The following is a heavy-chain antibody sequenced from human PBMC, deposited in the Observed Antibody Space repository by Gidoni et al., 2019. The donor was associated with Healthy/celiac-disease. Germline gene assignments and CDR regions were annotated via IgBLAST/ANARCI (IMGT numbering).Heavy chain of an antibody. D-gene: IGHD3-3*01. CDR1: GGSISSSSYY. CDR2: IYYSGST. J-gene: IGHJ4*02. V-gene: IGHV4-39*01. Sequence: QLQLQESGPGLVKPSETLSLTCTVSGGSISSSSYYWGWIRQPPGKGLEWIGSIYYSGSTYYNPSLKSRVTISVDTSKNQFSLKLSSVTAADTAVYYCARTIFGVVIIPAYFDYWGQGTLVTVSS. CDR3: ARTIFGVVIIPAYFDY.